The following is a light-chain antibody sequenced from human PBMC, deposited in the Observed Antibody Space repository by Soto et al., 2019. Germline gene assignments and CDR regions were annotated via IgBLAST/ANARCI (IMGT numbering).Light chain of an antibody. CDR3: QQYNNWPRT. CDR2: GAS. J-gene: IGKJ1*01. Sequence: EIVMTQSPATLSVSPGERATLSCRASQSVNTNVAWYQQEPGQAPRLLIYGASTRATGIPARFSGSVSGTEFALTISSLQSEVFAVYYCQQYNNWPRTFGQGTKVEIK. V-gene: IGKV3D-15*01. CDR1: QSVNTN.